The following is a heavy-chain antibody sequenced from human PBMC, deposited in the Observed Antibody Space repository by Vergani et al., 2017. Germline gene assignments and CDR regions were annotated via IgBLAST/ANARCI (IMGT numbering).Heavy chain of an antibody. CDR3: ARDLVDSSGYYNYYYGMDV. D-gene: IGHD3-22*01. CDR1: GGSISSSSYY. J-gene: IGHJ6*02. Sequence: QVQLQESGPGLVKPSETLSLTCTVSGGSISSSSYYWGWIRQPPGKGLEWIGSIYYSGSTYYNPSLKSRVTISVDTSKNQFSLKLSSVTAADTAVYYCARDLVDSSGYYNYYYGMDVWGQGTTVTVSS. CDR2: IYYSGST. V-gene: IGHV4-39*07.